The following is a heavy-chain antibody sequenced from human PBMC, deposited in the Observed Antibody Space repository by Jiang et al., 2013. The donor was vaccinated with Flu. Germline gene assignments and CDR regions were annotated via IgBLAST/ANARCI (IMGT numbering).Heavy chain of an antibody. CDR1: GYTFTGYY. V-gene: IGHV1-2*02. D-gene: IGHD3-22*01. J-gene: IGHJ3*02. Sequence: VQLVESGAEVKKPGASVKVSCKASGYTFTGYYMHWVRQAPGQGLEWMGWINPNSGGTNYAQKFQGRVTVTRDTSISTAYMELSRLRSDDTAVYYCARDLYDSSGSNAFDIWGQGDNGHRLF. CDR3: ARDLYDSSGSNAFDI. CDR2: INPNSGGT.